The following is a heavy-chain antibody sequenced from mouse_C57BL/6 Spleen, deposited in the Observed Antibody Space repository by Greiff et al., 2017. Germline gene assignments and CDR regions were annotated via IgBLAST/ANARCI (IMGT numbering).Heavy chain of an antibody. CDR3: ARSPRHYYGSSYGFAY. D-gene: IGHD1-1*01. Sequence: VQLQQPGTELVKPGASVKLSCKASGYTFTSYWMHWVKQRPGQGLEWIGNINPSNGGTNYNEKFKSKATLTVDKSSSTAYMQLSSLTSEDSAVYYCARSPRHYYGSSYGFAYWGQGTLVTVST. J-gene: IGHJ3*01. CDR1: GYTFTSYW. V-gene: IGHV1-53*01. CDR2: INPSNGGT.